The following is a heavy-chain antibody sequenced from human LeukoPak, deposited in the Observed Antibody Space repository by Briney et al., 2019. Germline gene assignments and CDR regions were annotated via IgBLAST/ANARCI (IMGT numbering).Heavy chain of an antibody. D-gene: IGHD3-10*01. CDR3: ARSDYYGSGPHAFDV. CDR2: IYYSGST. CDR1: GGSTSSYY. V-gene: IGHV4-59*01. J-gene: IGHJ3*01. Sequence: SETLSLTCTVSGGSTSSYYWSWIRQPPGKGLEWIGYIYYSGSTNYNPSLKSRVTISVDTSKNQFSLKLSSVTAADTAVYYCARSDYYGSGPHAFDVWGQGTMVTVSS.